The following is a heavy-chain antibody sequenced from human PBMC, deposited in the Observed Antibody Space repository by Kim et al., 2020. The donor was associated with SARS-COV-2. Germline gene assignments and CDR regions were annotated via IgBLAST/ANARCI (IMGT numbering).Heavy chain of an antibody. CDR3: ARGLRIVGAWGLDY. D-gene: IGHD1-26*01. V-gene: IGHV4-34*01. Sequence: SETLSLTCAVYGGSFSGYYWSWIRQPPGKGLEWIGEINHSGSTNYNPSLKSRVTISVDTSKNQFSLKLSSVTAADTAVYYCARGLRIVGAWGLDYWGQGTLVTVSS. J-gene: IGHJ4*02. CDR2: INHSGST. CDR1: GGSFSGYY.